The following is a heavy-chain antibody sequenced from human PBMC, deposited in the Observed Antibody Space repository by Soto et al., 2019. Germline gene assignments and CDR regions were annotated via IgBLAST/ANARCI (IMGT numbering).Heavy chain of an antibody. Sequence: QITLKESGPTLVKPTQTLTLTCTFSGLSLSTSGVGVGWIRQPPGKALEWLALIYWDDNKRYSPSLKTRLTITKHTSKNQVVLTMTNMDPVDTATYYCAHRIVTNNWFDPWGQGTLVTVSS. CDR2: IYWDDNK. CDR1: GLSLSTSGVG. D-gene: IGHD3-22*01. CDR3: AHRIVTNNWFDP. J-gene: IGHJ5*02. V-gene: IGHV2-5*02.